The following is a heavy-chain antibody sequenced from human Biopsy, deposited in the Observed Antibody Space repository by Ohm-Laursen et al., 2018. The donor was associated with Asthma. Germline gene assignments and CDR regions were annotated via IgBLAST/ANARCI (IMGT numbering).Heavy chain of an antibody. CDR3: ARKAGSCISRTCYSLDF. CDR1: GGTFNTYV. D-gene: IGHD2-2*01. CDR2: INSVFGTT. Sequence: GASVKVSCKSLGGTFNTYVIGWARQAPGQGLEWMGGINSVFGTTTYPQKFQDRVTITADDSTSTVYMELSSLRSEGTAVYYCARKAGSCISRTCYSLDFWGQGTLVTVSS. J-gene: IGHJ4*02. V-gene: IGHV1-69*13.